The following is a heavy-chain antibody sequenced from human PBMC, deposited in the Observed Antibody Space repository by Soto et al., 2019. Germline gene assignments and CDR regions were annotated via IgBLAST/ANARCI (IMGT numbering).Heavy chain of an antibody. D-gene: IGHD6-13*01. Sequence: SETLSLTCTVSGGSISSSSYYWGWIRQPPGKGLEWIGSIYYSGSTYYNPSLKSRVTISVDTSKNQFSLKLSSVTAADTAVYYCARHLVASSSWPFDYWGQGTLVTVSS. V-gene: IGHV4-39*01. CDR1: GGSISSSSYY. CDR3: ARHLVASSSWPFDY. J-gene: IGHJ4*02. CDR2: IYYSGST.